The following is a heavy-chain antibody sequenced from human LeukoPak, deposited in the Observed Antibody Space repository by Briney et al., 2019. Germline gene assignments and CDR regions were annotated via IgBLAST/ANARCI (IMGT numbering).Heavy chain of an antibody. V-gene: IGHV3-33*08. J-gene: IGHJ4*02. CDR3: ARDILYSSGSFDY. D-gene: IGHD6-19*01. CDR1: GFTFSSYA. CDR2: IWYDGSNK. Sequence: PGGSLRLSCAASGFTFSSYAMHWVRQAPGKGLEWVAVIWYDGSNKYYADSVKGRFTISRDNSKNTLYLQMNSLRAEDTAVYYCARDILYSSGSFDYWGQGTLVAVSS.